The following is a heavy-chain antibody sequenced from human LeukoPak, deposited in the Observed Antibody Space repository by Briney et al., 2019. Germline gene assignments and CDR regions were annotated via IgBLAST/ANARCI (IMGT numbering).Heavy chain of an antibody. D-gene: IGHD3-22*01. J-gene: IGHJ4*02. Sequence: SETLSLTCTVSGYSISSGYYWGWIRQPPGKGLEWIGSIYHSGSTYYNPSLKSRVTISVDTSKNQFSLKLSSVTAADTAVYYCARVHSTYRYYYDSSGLDYFNYWGQGTLVTVSS. CDR2: IYHSGST. CDR1: GYSISSGYY. V-gene: IGHV4-38-2*02. CDR3: ARVHSTYRYYYDSSGLDYFNY.